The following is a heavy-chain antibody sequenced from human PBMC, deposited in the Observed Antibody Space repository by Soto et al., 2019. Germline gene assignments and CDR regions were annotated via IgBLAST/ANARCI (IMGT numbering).Heavy chain of an antibody. CDR2: INPSSGET. V-gene: IGHV1-2*02. D-gene: IGHD2-15*01. Sequence: GASVKVSCKASGYTFIDYFIQWVRQAPGQGLEWMGWINPSSGETTYARKFQGRVTMTRDTSISTAYMDLITLRSDDTAIYYCVRGLKWRELDYWGQGTPVTVSS. CDR1: GYTFIDYF. J-gene: IGHJ4*02. CDR3: VRGLKWRELDY.